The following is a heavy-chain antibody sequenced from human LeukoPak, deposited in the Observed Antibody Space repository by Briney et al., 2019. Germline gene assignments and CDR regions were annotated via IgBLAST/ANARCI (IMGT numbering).Heavy chain of an antibody. CDR3: AIAAGWELGY. CDR2: IKEDASEE. J-gene: IGHJ4*02. D-gene: IGHD6-25*01. V-gene: IGHV3-7*01. Sequence: PGGSLRLSCAVSGFTSSRHWMSWVRQTPEKGLEWVANIKEDASEENYVHSVKGRFIISRDNAKNSLYLQMNSLRAEDTAVYYCAIAAGWELGYWGQGTLVTVSS. CDR1: GFTSSRHW.